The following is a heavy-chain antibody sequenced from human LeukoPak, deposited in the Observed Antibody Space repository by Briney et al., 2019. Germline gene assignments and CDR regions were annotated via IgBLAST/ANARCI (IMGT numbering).Heavy chain of an antibody. CDR2: IRYSGST. CDR1: GGSISSNTYF. CDR3: ATSDTVSTYNWFDP. Sequence: SETLSLTCNVSGGSISSNTYFWGWIRRPPGKGLEWIGSIRYSGSTYYNPSLKSRVTISVDTSKNQFSLNLSSLPAAATAVYYCATSDTVSTYNWFDPWGQGTLVTVS. V-gene: IGHV4-39*01. J-gene: IGHJ5*02. D-gene: IGHD5/OR15-5a*01.